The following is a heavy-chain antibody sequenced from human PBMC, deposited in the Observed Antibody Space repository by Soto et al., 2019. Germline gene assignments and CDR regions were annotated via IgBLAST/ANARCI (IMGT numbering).Heavy chain of an antibody. D-gene: IGHD6-19*01. CDR3: ARLLRRTTGWLFFDY. Sequence: QVQLQESGPGLVKPSETLSLTCTVSGGSISSDSYYWCWIRQPPGKGLEWIGYIDSGGSTKYNPSLESRVTISKNQLSLKVSSVTAADTAVYYCARLLRRTTGWLFFDYWGLGTLVTVSS. CDR1: GGSISSDSYY. J-gene: IGHJ4*02. V-gene: IGHV4-61*01. CDR2: IDSGGST.